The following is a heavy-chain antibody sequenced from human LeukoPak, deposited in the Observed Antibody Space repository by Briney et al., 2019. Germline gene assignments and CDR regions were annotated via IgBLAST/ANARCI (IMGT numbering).Heavy chain of an antibody. D-gene: IGHD3-22*01. CDR3: ARITGNYYEIDY. J-gene: IGHJ4*02. V-gene: IGHV3-33*01. Sequence: GTSLRLSCAASGFSFRSYGMYWVRQAPGKGLEWAAVIWYDGSKEYYADSVKGRFTVSRDNSKNTLYLQMNSLRADDTAVYYCARITGNYYEIDYWGQGTLATVSS. CDR1: GFSFRSYG. CDR2: IWYDGSKE.